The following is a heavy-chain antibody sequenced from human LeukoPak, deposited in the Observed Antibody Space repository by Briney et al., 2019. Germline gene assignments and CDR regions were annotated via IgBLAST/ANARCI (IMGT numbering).Heavy chain of an antibody. D-gene: IGHD2-8*02. CDR3: ARIRCGHTGDICYNH. J-gene: IGHJ5*02. V-gene: IGHV4-34*01. Sequence: PSETLSLTCTVSGVSFNAYYWSWIRQSPGKGLEWIGEVSPGGYIKYNPSPKSRVTISVDTSESQLSLRLSSVTAADTAMYYCARIRCGHTGDICYNHWAQGTLVTVSS. CDR2: VSPGGYI. CDR1: GVSFNAYY.